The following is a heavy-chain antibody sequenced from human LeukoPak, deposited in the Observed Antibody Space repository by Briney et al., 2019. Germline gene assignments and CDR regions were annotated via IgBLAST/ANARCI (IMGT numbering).Heavy chain of an antibody. CDR1: GFTFSSYA. J-gene: IGHJ4*02. V-gene: IGHV3-30*04. CDR2: ISYDGSNK. Sequence: GGSLRLSCAASGFTFSSYAMHWVRQAPGKGLEWVAVISYDGSNKYYADSVKGRFTISRDNSKNTLYLQMNSLRAEDTAIYYCAKWGCSGGSCYPFDYWGQGTLVTVSS. CDR3: AKWGCSGGSCYPFDY. D-gene: IGHD2-15*01.